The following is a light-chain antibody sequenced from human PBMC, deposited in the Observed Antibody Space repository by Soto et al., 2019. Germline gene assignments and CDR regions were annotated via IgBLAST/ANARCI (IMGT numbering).Light chain of an antibody. V-gene: IGKV3-20*01. CDR3: QQYSGSPPYT. CDR2: GAS. J-gene: IGKJ2*01. CDR1: QSVSSSY. Sequence: EIVLTQSPGTLSLSPGERATLSCRASQSVSSSYLAWYQQKPAQAPRLLIYGASNRATGIPDRFSGSGSGTDFTLTISRLEPEDFAVYYCQQYSGSPPYTFGQGTKLEIK.